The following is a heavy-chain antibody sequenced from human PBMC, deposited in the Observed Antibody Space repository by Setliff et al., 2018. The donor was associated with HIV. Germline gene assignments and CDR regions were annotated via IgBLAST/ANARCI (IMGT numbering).Heavy chain of an antibody. V-gene: IGHV1-24*01. CDR1: GYTLSELS. J-gene: IGHJ4*02. CDR3: ARDPSGNSYGYYFDL. CDR2: FDPQDGET. Sequence: ASVKVSCKVYGYTLSELSIHWVRQAPGKGLEWMGYFDPQDGETVYAQKFQGRVTLTEDTSTDTAYMELSSLRSEDTAVYYCARDPSGNSYGYYFDLWGQGVLVTVSS. D-gene: IGHD5-18*01.